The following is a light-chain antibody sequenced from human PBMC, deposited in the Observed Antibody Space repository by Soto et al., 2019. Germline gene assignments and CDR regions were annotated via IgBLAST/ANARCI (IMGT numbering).Light chain of an antibody. CDR3: SSYAGSKMGV. J-gene: IGLJ1*01. V-gene: IGLV2-8*01. Sequence: QSVLTQPPSASGSPGQSLTISRPGTNSDVGRYKFVSWYQQHPGKAPKLIIYEVTQRPSGVPDRFSASKSGNTASLTVSGLQAEDEADYYCSSYAGSKMGVFGTGTKVTVL. CDR2: EVT. CDR1: NSDVGRYKF.